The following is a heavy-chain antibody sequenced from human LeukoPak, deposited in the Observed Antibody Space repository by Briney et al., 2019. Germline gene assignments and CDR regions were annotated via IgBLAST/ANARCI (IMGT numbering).Heavy chain of an antibody. CDR1: GGSISGYY. J-gene: IGHJ4*02. V-gene: IGHV4-59*12. Sequence: SETLSLTCTVSGGSISGYYWSWIRQPPGKGLEWIGYIYYSGSTNYNPSLKSRVTISVDTYKNQFSLKLSSVTAADTAVYYCARETTATTFRYWGQGTLVTVSS. D-gene: IGHD4-17*01. CDR2: IYYSGST. CDR3: ARETTATTFRY.